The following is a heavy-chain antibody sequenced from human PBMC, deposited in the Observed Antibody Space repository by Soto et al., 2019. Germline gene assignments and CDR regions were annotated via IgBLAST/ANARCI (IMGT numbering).Heavy chain of an antibody. CDR3: ARDLGAVAGNY. CDR1: GFTFSSYS. V-gene: IGHV3-21*01. D-gene: IGHD6-19*01. J-gene: IGHJ4*02. CDR2: ISSSSSYI. Sequence: GGSLRLSCAASGFTFSSYSMNWVCQAPGKGLEWVSSISSSSSYIYYADSVKGRFTISRDNAKNSLYLQMNSLRAEDTAVYYCARDLGAVAGNYWGQGTLVTVSS.